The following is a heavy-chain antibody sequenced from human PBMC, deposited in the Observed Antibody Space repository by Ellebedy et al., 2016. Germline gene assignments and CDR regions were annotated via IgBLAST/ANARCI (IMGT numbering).Heavy chain of an antibody. V-gene: IGHV3-21*01. J-gene: IGHJ1*01. D-gene: IGHD3-22*01. CDR1: GFTFSSYS. CDR3: ARDPFYYYDSSGYYYGVEYFQH. Sequence: GESLKISCAASGFTFSSYSMNWVRQAPGKGLEWVSSISSSSSYIYYADSVKGRFTISRDNAKNSLYLQMNSLRAEDTAVYYCARDPFYYYDSSGYYYGVEYFQHWGQGTLVTVSS. CDR2: ISSSSSYI.